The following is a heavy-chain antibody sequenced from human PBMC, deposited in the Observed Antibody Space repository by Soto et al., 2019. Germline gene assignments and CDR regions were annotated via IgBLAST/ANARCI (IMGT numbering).Heavy chain of an antibody. J-gene: IGHJ4*02. CDR1: GFTFADYA. D-gene: IGHD3-22*01. CDR3: AKAKFYYDSSPYDS. CDR2: INADGSEK. V-gene: IGHV3-43*02. Sequence: VQMVESGGGVVHPGGSLRLSCAVSGFTFADYAVHWVRQSAGKGLEWVSFINADGSEKYYADCVRGRFTISRDNSKDSLYLQMNSLRLEDTAMYYCAKAKFYYDSSPYDSWGQGTLVTVSS.